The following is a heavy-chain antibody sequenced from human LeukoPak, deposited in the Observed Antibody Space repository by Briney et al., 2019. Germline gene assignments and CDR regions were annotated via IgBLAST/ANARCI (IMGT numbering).Heavy chain of an antibody. V-gene: IGHV1-2*06. CDR3: ARDQGSLTRSWYTGY. Sequence: ASVKVSCKASGYTFTGYHIHWVRQAPGQGLEWMGRINPYSGDTNFTQKFQGRVTMTRDTSITTAYMDLSSLTPDDTAVYSCARDQGSLTRSWYTGYWGQGTQVTVSS. D-gene: IGHD6-13*01. CDR2: INPYSGDT. CDR1: GYTFTGYH. J-gene: IGHJ4*02.